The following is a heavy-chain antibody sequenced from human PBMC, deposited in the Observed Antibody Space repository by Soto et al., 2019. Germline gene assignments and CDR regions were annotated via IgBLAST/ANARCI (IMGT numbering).Heavy chain of an antibody. D-gene: IGHD3-10*01. CDR3: ASHGLYYSPGYYGMDV. V-gene: IGHV1-18*01. Sequence: QVQLVQSGAEVKKPGASVRVSCKASGYTFTSYGISWVRQAPGQGLEWMGWISAYNGNTNYAQKLQGRVTMTTDTSTSTAYMELRSLRSDDTAVYYCASHGLYYSPGYYGMDVWGQGTTVTVSS. CDR2: ISAYNGNT. J-gene: IGHJ6*02. CDR1: GYTFTSYG.